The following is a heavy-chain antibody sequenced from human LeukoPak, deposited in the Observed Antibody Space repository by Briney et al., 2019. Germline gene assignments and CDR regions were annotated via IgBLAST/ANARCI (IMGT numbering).Heavy chain of an antibody. Sequence: GGSLRLSCAASGFTFSDYYMSWIRQAPGKGLEWVSYISSGGRIKYYADSVKGRFTISRDNAKNSLYLQMNSLRAEDTAVYYCARDEPGIAVDVGVYWGQGTLVTVSS. J-gene: IGHJ4*02. CDR1: GFTFSDYY. CDR3: ARDEPGIAVDVGVY. V-gene: IGHV3-11*04. CDR2: ISSGGRIK. D-gene: IGHD6-19*01.